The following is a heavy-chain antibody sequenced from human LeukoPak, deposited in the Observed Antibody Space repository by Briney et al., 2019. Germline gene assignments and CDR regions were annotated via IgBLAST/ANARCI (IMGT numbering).Heavy chain of an antibody. J-gene: IGHJ4*02. D-gene: IGHD4-17*01. CDR2: IKQDGSEK. CDR1: GLTFSSYW. CDR3: ARRDHGDYGEEY. Sequence: GGSLRLSCAASGLTFSSYWMTWVRQAPGKGLEWMANIKQDGSEKYYVDSVKGRFTISRDNAKNSLSLQMNSLRAEDTAVYYCARRDHGDYGEEYWGQGTLVTVSS. V-gene: IGHV3-7*01.